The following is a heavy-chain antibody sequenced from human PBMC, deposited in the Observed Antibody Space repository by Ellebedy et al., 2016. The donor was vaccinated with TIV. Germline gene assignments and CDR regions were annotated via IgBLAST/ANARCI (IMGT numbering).Heavy chain of an antibody. CDR1: GFTFSRYW. D-gene: IGHD1-1*01. CDR2: INSDGSST. V-gene: IGHV3-74*01. Sequence: GESLKISXAASGFTFSRYWMHWVRQAPGKGLVWVSRINSDGSSTSYADSVKGRFTISRDNAKNTLYVQMNSLRAEDTAVYYCARSRDQVNWNDVRHYYGMDVWGQGTTVTVSS. CDR3: ARSRDQVNWNDVRHYYGMDV. J-gene: IGHJ6*02.